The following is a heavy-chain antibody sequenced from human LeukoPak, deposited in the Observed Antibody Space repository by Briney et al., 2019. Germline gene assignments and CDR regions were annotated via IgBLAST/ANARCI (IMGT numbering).Heavy chain of an antibody. V-gene: IGHV4-61*02. CDR1: GGSINSGVYY. CDR2: FYTSGSI. Sequence: SEALSLTCSVSGGSINSGVYYYSWIRQPAGGGLEWSGRFYTSGSINYNPSLKSRVTISLDTSKKQFTLKLSSVTAADTAVYYCARDYYDFCTGYHDSWGQGILVTVSS. D-gene: IGHD3/OR15-3a*01. J-gene: IGHJ4*02. CDR3: ARDYYDFCTGYHDS.